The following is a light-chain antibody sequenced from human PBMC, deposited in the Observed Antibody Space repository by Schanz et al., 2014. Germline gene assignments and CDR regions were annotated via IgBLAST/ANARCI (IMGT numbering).Light chain of an antibody. J-gene: IGKJ2*01. Sequence: EIVLTQSPGTLSLSPGERATLSCRASQSVSSNLAWYQQKPGQAPRLLIYGASTRATGIPARFSGSGSGTDFTLTISRLEPEDFAVYYCQQYSSSPYTFGQGTKLEVK. CDR2: GAS. V-gene: IGKV3-20*01. CDR3: QQYSSSPYT. CDR1: QSVSSN.